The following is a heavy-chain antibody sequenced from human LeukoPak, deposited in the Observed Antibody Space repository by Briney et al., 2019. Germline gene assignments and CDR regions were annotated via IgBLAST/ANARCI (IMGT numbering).Heavy chain of an antibody. CDR1: GYSFTSYW. CDR2: IYPGDSDT. J-gene: IGHJ4*02. Sequence: GESLKISCKGSGYSFTSYWIGWVRQMPGKGLEWMGIIYPGDSDTRYSPSFQGQVTISADKSISTAYLQWSSLKASDTAMYYCARRYLYGSGSYDYFDYWGQGTLVTVSS. D-gene: IGHD3-10*01. V-gene: IGHV5-51*01. CDR3: ARRYLYGSGSYDYFDY.